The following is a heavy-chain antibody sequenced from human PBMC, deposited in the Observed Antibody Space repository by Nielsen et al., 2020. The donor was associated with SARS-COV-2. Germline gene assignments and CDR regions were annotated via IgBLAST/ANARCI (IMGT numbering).Heavy chain of an antibody. J-gene: IGHJ4*02. Sequence: SETLSLTCTVSGGSISSYYWSWIRQPPGKGLEWIGYIYYSGSTNYNPSLKSRVTISVDTSKNQFSLKLSSVTAADTAVYYCARNGQWLAPFDYWGQGTLVTVSS. V-gene: IGHV4-59*13. CDR2: IYYSGST. D-gene: IGHD6-19*01. CDR1: GGSISSYY. CDR3: ARNGQWLAPFDY.